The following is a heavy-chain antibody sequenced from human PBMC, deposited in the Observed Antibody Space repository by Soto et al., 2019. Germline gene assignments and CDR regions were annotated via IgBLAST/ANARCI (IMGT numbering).Heavy chain of an antibody. D-gene: IGHD5-12*01. CDR1: GGTFSSYA. Sequence: QVQLVQSGAEVKKPGSSVKVSCKASGGTFSSYAISWVRQAPGQGLEWMGGIIPIFGTANYAQKFQGRVTLAADEASSRGYMELSSLRSENTAVYYCARVGGSDGYDLYSNYFYGLDVWGQGTTVTVSS. J-gene: IGHJ6*02. CDR2: IIPIFGTA. V-gene: IGHV1-69*12. CDR3: ARVGGSDGYDLYSNYFYGLDV.